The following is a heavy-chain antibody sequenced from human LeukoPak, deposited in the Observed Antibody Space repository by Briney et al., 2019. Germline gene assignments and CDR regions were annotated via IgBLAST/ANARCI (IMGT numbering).Heavy chain of an antibody. Sequence: GGSLRLSCAASTFTFRDYYMSWIRQAPGKGLEWVSYISSSSSYTNYVDSVKGRFTISRDDAKNTVFLQMISLRAEDTAVYYCARDTGWYFDLWGRGTLVTVSS. V-gene: IGHV3-11*06. CDR3: ARDTGWYFDL. CDR2: ISSSSSYT. D-gene: IGHD4-17*01. CDR1: TFTFRDYY. J-gene: IGHJ2*01.